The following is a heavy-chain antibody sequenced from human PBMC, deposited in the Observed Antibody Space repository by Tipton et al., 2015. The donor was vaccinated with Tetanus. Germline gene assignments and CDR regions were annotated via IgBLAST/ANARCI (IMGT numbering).Heavy chain of an antibody. Sequence: LVKPTETLSLTCGVFGDYLSDYYWTWVRQPPGKGLEWIGEIHRGGSTNYNPSLKSRVSMSVDTAKNRFSLTLTSVTAADTAVYYCVRGRGLGAYSFGFEYWGQGAQVTVSS. CDR1: GDYLSDYY. D-gene: IGHD5-18*01. CDR2: IHRGGST. CDR3: VRGRGLGAYSFGFEY. V-gene: IGHV4-34*01. J-gene: IGHJ4*02.